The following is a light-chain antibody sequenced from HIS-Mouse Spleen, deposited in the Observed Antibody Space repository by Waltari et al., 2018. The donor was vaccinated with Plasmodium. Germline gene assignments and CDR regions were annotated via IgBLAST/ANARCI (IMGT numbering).Light chain of an antibody. CDR2: EGS. V-gene: IGLV2-23*01. Sequence: QSALTQPASVSGSPGQSITISCPGTSRDVGSYNFFSWYQHHPGKAPKLMIYEGSKRPSGVSNRFSGSKSGNTASLTISGLQAEDEADYYCCSYAGSSTYVFGTGTKVTVL. J-gene: IGLJ1*01. CDR3: CSYAGSSTYV. CDR1: SRDVGSYNF.